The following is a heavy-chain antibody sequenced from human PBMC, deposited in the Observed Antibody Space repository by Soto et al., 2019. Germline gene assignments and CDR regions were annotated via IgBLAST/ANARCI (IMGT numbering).Heavy chain of an antibody. V-gene: IGHV4-59*01. Sequence: KPSETVTLTCTFSCASIISYYWSWIRQPPGKGLELSGYISYSGSTNYNPSLKSRVTISVDTSKNQFSQKLRSVTAADTAVYYCATRSSINADLVDYWGQGTLVTVSS. J-gene: IGHJ4*02. D-gene: IGHD4-17*01. CDR3: ATRSSINADLVDY. CDR2: ISYSGST. CDR1: CASIISYY.